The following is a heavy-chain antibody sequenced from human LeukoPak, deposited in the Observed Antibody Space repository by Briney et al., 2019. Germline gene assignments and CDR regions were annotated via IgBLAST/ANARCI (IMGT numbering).Heavy chain of an antibody. CDR1: GFTFSSYW. V-gene: IGHV3-7*03. CDR3: ARDQAWFGAGAYYYYYGMDV. J-gene: IGHJ6*04. Sequence: GGSLRLSCAASGFTFSSYWMSWVRQAPGKGLEWVANIKQDGSEKYYVDSVKGRFTISRDNAKNSLYLQMNSLRAEDTAVYYCARDQAWFGAGAYYYYYGMDVWGKGTTVTVSS. CDR2: IKQDGSEK. D-gene: IGHD3-10*01.